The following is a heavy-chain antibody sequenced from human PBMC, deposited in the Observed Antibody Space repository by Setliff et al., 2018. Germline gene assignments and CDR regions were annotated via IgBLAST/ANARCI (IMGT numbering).Heavy chain of an antibody. CDR2: IYTDGST. CDR1: GDSISRAKYY. J-gene: IGHJ6*03. CDR3: ARVTGFSYMDV. V-gene: IGHV4-61*02. D-gene: IGHD3-3*01. Sequence: PSETLSLTCTVSGDSISRAKYYWSRIRQSAGKGLECIGRIYTDGSTKYNPSLNSRVTLLIDTAKNQISLRLSSVTAADTAVYFCARVTGFSYMDVWGKGTTVTVSS.